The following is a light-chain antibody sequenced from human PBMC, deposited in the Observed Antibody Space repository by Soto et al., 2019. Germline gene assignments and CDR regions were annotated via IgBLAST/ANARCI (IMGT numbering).Light chain of an antibody. CDR1: SSNIGNNA. J-gene: IGLJ1*01. V-gene: IGLV1-36*01. CDR2: YDD. Sequence: QSVLTQPPSVSEAPRQRVTISCSGSSSNIGNNAVNWYQQLPGKAPKLLIYYDDLLPSGVSDRFSCSKSGTSASLAISGLQSEDEADYYCAAWDDSLNGQVFGTGTKLTVL. CDR3: AAWDDSLNGQV.